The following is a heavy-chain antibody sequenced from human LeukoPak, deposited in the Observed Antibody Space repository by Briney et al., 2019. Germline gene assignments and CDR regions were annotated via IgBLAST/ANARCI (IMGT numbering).Heavy chain of an antibody. V-gene: IGHV4-59*01. CDR3: ARDNQYCSSTSCYGAFDI. Sequence: SETLSLTCTVSGGSISSYYWSWIRQPPGKGLEWIGYIYYSGSTNYNPSLKSRVTISVDTSKNQFSLKLSSVTAADTAVYYCARDNQYCSSTSCYGAFDIWGQGTMVTVSS. CDR1: GGSISSYY. CDR2: IYYSGST. J-gene: IGHJ3*02. D-gene: IGHD2-2*01.